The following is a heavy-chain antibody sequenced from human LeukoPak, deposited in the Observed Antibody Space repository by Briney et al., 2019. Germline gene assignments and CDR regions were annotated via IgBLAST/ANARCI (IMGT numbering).Heavy chain of an antibody. V-gene: IGHV1-2*02. CDR2: INPNSGGT. CDR1: GYTFTGYY. Sequence: ASVKVSCKASGYTFTGYYMHWVRQAPGQGREWMGWINPNSGGTNYAQKFQGRVTMTRDTSISTAYMELSRLRSDDTAVYYCARYFDWDDAFDIWGQGTMVTVSS. D-gene: IGHD3-9*01. CDR3: ARYFDWDDAFDI. J-gene: IGHJ3*02.